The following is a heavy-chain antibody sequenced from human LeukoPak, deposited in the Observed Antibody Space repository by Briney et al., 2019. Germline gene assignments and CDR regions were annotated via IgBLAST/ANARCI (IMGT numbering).Heavy chain of an antibody. CDR2: IRSKAYGGTT. D-gene: IGHD4-17*01. V-gene: IGHV3-49*04. CDR3: TRDLGPTGDYFDY. Sequence: GGSLRLSCTASGFTFGDYAMSWVRQAPGKGLEWVGFIRSKAYGGTTEYAASVKGRFTISRDDSKSIAYLQMNSLKTEDTAVYYCTRDLGPTGDYFDYWGQGTLVTVSS. J-gene: IGHJ4*02. CDR1: GFTFGDYA.